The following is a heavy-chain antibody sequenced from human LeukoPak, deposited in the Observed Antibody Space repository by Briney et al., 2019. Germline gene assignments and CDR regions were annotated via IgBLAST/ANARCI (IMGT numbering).Heavy chain of an antibody. CDR2: IHHSGST. Sequence: SETLSLTCAVYGGSFSDYYWSWIRQPPGKGLEWIGDIHHSGSTYYYASLKSRVTISLDASKNQFSLNLNSATAADTAVYYCAKGGRSFYDAFDMWGQGTMVTVS. CDR1: GGSFSDYY. J-gene: IGHJ3*02. CDR3: AKGGRSFYDAFDM. D-gene: IGHD2/OR15-2a*01. V-gene: IGHV4-34*01.